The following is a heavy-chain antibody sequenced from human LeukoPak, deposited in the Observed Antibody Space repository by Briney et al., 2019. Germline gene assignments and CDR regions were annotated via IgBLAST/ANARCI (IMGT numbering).Heavy chain of an antibody. Sequence: GGSLRLSCAASGFTFKTYSMVWVRQAPGKGLEWVSYISSGGGVIHYADSVKGRFTISRDNAKNSLYLQMNSLRAEDTAVYYCAREKDNWFDPWGQGTLVTVSS. J-gene: IGHJ5*02. CDR3: AREKDNWFDP. CDR1: GFTFKTYS. CDR2: ISSGGGVI. V-gene: IGHV3-48*04.